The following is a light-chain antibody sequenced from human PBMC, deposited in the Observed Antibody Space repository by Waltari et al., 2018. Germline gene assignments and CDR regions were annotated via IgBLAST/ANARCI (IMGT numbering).Light chain of an antibody. CDR3: SSYTEISTVV. CDR1: RGDVGGYNY. V-gene: IGLV2-14*03. J-gene: IGLJ3*02. Sequence: QSALTQPASVSGSPGQSITISCTGTRGDVGGYNYVSWYQLHPGKAPKLVIYDVTNRPSGVSSRFSGSKSGNPASLTISGLQAEDEADYYCSSYTEISTVVFGGWTKLTVL. CDR2: DVT.